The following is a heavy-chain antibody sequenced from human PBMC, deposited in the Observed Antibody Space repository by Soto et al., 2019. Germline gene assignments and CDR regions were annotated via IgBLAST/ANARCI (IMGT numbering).Heavy chain of an antibody. D-gene: IGHD2-15*01. J-gene: IGHJ4*02. CDR3: ARERQDGSGGSCYANVDY. V-gene: IGHV1-2*02. CDR2: INPNSGGT. CDR1: GYTFTGYY. Sequence: ASVKVSCKASGYTFTGYYMHWVRQAPGQGLEWMGWINPNSGGTNYAQKFQGRVTMTRDTSISTAYMELSRLRSDDTAVYYCARERQDGSGGSCYANVDYWGQGTLGTVSS.